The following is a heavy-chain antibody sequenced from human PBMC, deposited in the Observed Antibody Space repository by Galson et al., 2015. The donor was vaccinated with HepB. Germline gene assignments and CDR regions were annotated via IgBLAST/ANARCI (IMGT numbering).Heavy chain of an antibody. Sequence: SLRLSCAASGFTFSNYWMDWVRQAPGKGLEWVANIMPDGSEKHYVDSVKGRFTISRDNTKNLLYLQMNSLRAEDTATYFCARGASGSLTYWGQGTLVTVSS. V-gene: IGHV3-7*04. CDR1: GFTFSNYW. J-gene: IGHJ4*02. CDR3: ARGASGSLTY. CDR2: IMPDGSEK. D-gene: IGHD1-26*01.